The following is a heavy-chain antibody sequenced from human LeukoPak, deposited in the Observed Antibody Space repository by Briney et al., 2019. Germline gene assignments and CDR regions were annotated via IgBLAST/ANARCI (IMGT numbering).Heavy chain of an antibody. Sequence: GGSLRLSCAASGFTFSSYSMNWVRQAPGKGLEWVSSISSSGSYIYYADSVKGRFTISRDNAKNSLYLQMNSLRAEDTAVYYCGRDGPYCSGGSCRLPPHFQHWGQGTLVTVSS. CDR1: GFTFSSYS. D-gene: IGHD2-15*01. J-gene: IGHJ1*01. CDR2: ISSSGSYI. CDR3: GRDGPYCSGGSCRLPPHFQH. V-gene: IGHV3-21*01.